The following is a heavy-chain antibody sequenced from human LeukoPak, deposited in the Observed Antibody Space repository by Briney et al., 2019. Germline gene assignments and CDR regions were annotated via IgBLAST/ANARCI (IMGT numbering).Heavy chain of an antibody. CDR1: GYTFTCYY. CDR3: ARSSRLWFNDGRADKN. V-gene: IGHV1-2*06. J-gene: IGHJ4*02. Sequence: GASVKVSCKASGYTFTCYYRHWVRQAPGQGLEWMGRINPNSGGTNYARKFQGRVTMTRETSISAAYMELSRLRSDDTAVYYCARSSRLWFNDGRADKNWGQGTLVTVSS. D-gene: IGHD1-26*01. CDR2: INPNSGGT.